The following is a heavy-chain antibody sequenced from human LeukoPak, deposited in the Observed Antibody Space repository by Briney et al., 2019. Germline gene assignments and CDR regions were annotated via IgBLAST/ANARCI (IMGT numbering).Heavy chain of an antibody. D-gene: IGHD6-13*01. Sequence: GGSLRLSCAASGFTFSSYAMSWVRQAPGKGLEWVSAISGSGGSTYYADSVKGRFTISRDNSKNTLYLQMNSLRAEDTALYYCARDSYGGAAAGTMFDYWGQGTLVTVSS. J-gene: IGHJ4*02. CDR2: ISGSGGST. CDR1: GFTFSSYA. V-gene: IGHV3-23*01. CDR3: ARDSYGGAAAGTMFDY.